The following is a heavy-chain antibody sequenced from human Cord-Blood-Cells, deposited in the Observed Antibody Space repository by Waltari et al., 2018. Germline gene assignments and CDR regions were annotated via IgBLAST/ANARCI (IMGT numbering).Heavy chain of an antibody. Sequence: QVQLQQWGAGLLKPSETLSLTCAVYGGSFSGYYWSWIRQPPGKGLEWIGEINHSGSPNYSPSRKSRVTISVDTSKNQFSLKLGSVTAADTAVYYCARLRANWGTHAFDIWGQGTMVTVSS. V-gene: IGHV4-34*01. D-gene: IGHD7-27*01. CDR2: INHSGSP. CDR1: GGSFSGYY. CDR3: ARLRANWGTHAFDI. J-gene: IGHJ3*02.